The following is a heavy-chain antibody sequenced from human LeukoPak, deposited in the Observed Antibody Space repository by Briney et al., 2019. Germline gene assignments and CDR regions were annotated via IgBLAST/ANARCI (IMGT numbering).Heavy chain of an antibody. CDR1: GYTFTSYD. Sequence: ASVKFSCKASGYTFTSYDINWLRQAPGQGLEWMGGIIPIFGTANYAQKFQGRVTITADESTSTAYMELSSLRSEDTAVYYCARTPEYSSSYWYFDLWGRGTMVTVSS. V-gene: IGHV1-69*13. J-gene: IGHJ2*01. D-gene: IGHD6-6*01. CDR2: IIPIFGTA. CDR3: ARTPEYSSSYWYFDL.